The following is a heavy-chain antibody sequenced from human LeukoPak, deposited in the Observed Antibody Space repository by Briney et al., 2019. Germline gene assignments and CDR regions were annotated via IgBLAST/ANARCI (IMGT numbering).Heavy chain of an antibody. V-gene: IGHV1-2*02. J-gene: IGHJ4*02. CDR2: INPNSGGT. Sequence: ASVKVSCKASGYTFTGYYVHWVRQAPRQGLEWMGWINPNSGGTNFAHRFQGRVTMTRDTSISTAYVELSRLRSDDTAVYYCARVAKYCSGGTCSYFDYWGQGTLVTVSS. CDR1: GYTFTGYY. D-gene: IGHD2-15*01. CDR3: ARVAKYCSGGTCSYFDY.